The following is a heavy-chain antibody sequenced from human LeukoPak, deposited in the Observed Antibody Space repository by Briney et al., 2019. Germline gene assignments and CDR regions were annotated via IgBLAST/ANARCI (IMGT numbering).Heavy chain of an antibody. CDR2: INWNGGST. CDR3: ARDSSSWYVSEH. Sequence: GGSLRLSCAASGFTFDDYGMSWVGQAAGKGLEWVSGINWNGGSTGYADSVKGRFTIARDNAKNYLYLQMNSLRAEDTALYYCARDSSSWYVSEHWGQGTLVTVSS. J-gene: IGHJ1*01. CDR1: GFTFDDYG. D-gene: IGHD6-13*01. V-gene: IGHV3-20*04.